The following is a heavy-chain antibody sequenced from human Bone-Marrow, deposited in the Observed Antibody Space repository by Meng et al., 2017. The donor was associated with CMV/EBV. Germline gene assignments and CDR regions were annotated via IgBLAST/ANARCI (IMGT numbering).Heavy chain of an antibody. D-gene: IGHD4/OR15-4a*01. CDR2: IWYDGTTE. Sequence: CAASGFTFSNSGMNWVRQAPGKGLEWVAVIWYDGTTEFYLDSVKDRFTISRDNSKNMLYLQMNSLRAEDTALYYCAKPMNGYDAYFDYWGQGTLVTVSS. V-gene: IGHV3-33*06. CDR1: GFTFSNSG. CDR3: AKPMNGYDAYFDY. J-gene: IGHJ4*02.